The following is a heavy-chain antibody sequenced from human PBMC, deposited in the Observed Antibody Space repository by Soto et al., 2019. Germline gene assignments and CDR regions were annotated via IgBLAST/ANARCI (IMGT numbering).Heavy chain of an antibody. V-gene: IGHV4-34*01. D-gene: IGHD3-9*01. Sequence: QVQLQQWGAGPLRPLETLSLTCGVSGGSFSGYYWAWIRQSPGKGLGWIGETNDRGSINYNPPLKSRVSISVDTSKNHYSLSLRSVTAADTAVYYCARESHDILTGPPWVWYFDLWGRGTLVTVSS. J-gene: IGHJ2*01. CDR1: GGSFSGYY. CDR3: ARESHDILTGPPWVWYFDL. CDR2: TNDRGSI.